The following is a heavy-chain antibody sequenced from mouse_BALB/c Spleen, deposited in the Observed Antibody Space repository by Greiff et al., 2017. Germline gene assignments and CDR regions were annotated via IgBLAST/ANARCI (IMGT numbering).Heavy chain of an antibody. J-gene: IGHJ2*01. Sequence: QVQLQQPGAELVKPGASVKLSCKASGYTFTSYYMYWVKQRPGQGLEWIGGINPSNGGTNFNEKFKSKATLTVDKSSSTAYMQLSSLTSEDSAVYYCTRYGVRLGHYWGQGTTLTVSS. V-gene: IGHV1S81*02. D-gene: IGHD4-1*01. CDR1: GYTFTSYY. CDR3: TRYGVRLGHY. CDR2: INPSNGGT.